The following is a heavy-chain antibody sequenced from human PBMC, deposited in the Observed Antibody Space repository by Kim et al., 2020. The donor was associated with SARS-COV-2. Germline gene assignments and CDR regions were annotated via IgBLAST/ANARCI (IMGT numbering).Heavy chain of an antibody. J-gene: IGHJ4*02. Sequence: TNYADSVKGRCPISRDNSKNTLYLQMNSLRAEDTAVYYCARGSPTNSFDYWGQGTLVTVSS. D-gene: IGHD5-12*01. V-gene: IGHV3-66*01. CDR3: ARGSPTNSFDY. CDR2: T.